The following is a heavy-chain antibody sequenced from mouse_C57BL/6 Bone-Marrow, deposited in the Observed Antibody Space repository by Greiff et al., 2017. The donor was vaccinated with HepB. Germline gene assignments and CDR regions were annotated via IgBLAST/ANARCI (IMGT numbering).Heavy chain of an antibody. D-gene: IGHD4-1*01. CDR1: GFTFSSYG. CDR3: ARDWAWFAY. CDR2: ISSGGSYT. V-gene: IGHV5-6*01. Sequence: EVQGVESGGDLVKPGGSLKLSCAASGFTFSSYGMSWVRQTPDKRLEWVATISSGGSYTYYPDSVKGRFTISRDNAKNTLYLQMSSLKSEDTAMYYCARDWAWFAYWGQGTLVTGSA. J-gene: IGHJ3*01.